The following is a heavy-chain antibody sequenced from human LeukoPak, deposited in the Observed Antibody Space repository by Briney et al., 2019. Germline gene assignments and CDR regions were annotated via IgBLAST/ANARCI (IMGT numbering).Heavy chain of an antibody. CDR3: AREPRYKWVGSETYYYYGMDV. CDR2: IIPSLSIA. CDR1: GGTFSSYT. V-gene: IGHV1-69*04. J-gene: IGHJ6*02. Sequence: SVKVSCKASGGTFSSYTITWVRQAPGQGLEWMGRIIPSLSIANYAQQFQGRVTITADRSTSTAYMELSSLRSEDTAVYYCAREPRYKWVGSETYYYYGMDVWGQGTTVTVSS. D-gene: IGHD1-20*01.